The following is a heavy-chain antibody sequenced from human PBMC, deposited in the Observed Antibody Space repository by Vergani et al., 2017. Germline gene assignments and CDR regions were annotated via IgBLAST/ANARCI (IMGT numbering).Heavy chain of an antibody. Sequence: VQLLESGGGLVQPGKSLRLSCTASGFTFNIYAMSWVRQAPGKGLEWVSTITYNGGRTYYADSVTGRFTISRDNSKNTLFLQLKTLRAEDTGVYYCAKDYNIMGALHYWGQGTLVAVSS. CDR2: ITYNGGRT. V-gene: IGHV3-23*01. J-gene: IGHJ4*02. D-gene: IGHD5-12*01. CDR3: AKDYNIMGALHY. CDR1: GFTFNIYA.